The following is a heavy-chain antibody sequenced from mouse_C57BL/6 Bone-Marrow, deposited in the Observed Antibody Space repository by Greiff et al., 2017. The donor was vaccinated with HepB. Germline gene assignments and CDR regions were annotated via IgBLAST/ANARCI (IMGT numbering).Heavy chain of an antibody. D-gene: IGHD3-2*02. J-gene: IGHJ3*01. Sequence: VKVVESGAELARPGASVKLSCKASGYTFTSYGISWVKQRTGQGLEWIGEIYPRSGNTYYNEKFKGKATLTADKSSSTAYMELRSLTSEDSAVYFCARRQLRLGAWFAYWGQGTLVTVSA. CDR1: GYTFTSYG. CDR3: ARRQLRLGAWFAY. CDR2: IYPRSGNT. V-gene: IGHV1-81*01.